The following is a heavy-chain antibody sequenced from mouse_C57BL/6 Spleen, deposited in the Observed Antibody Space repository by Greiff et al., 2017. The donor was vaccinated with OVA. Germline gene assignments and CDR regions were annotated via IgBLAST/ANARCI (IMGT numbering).Heavy chain of an antibody. CDR1: GYTFTSYW. CDR2: IDPSDSYT. J-gene: IGHJ1*03. D-gene: IGHD2-4*01. V-gene: IGHV1-69*01. CDR3: ARIPLLRGDFDV. Sequence: QVQLQQPGAELVMPGASVKLSCKASGYTFTSYWMHWVKQRPGQGLEWIGEIDPSDSYTNYNQKFKGKSTLTVDKSSSTAYMQLSSLTSEDSAVYYCARIPLLRGDFDVWGTGTTVTVSS.